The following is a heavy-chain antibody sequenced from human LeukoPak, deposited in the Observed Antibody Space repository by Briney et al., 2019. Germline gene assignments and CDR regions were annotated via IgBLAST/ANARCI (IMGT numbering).Heavy chain of an antibody. CDR2: IYYSGST. D-gene: IGHD4-23*01. Sequence: SETLSLTCTVSGGSISSYYWSWIRQPPGKGLEWIGYIYYSGSTNYNPSLKSRVTISVDTSKNQFSLKLSSVTAADTAVYYCARDEMWGDYGGNPGGAFDIWGQGTMVTVSS. J-gene: IGHJ3*02. CDR3: ARDEMWGDYGGNPGGAFDI. V-gene: IGHV4-59*01. CDR1: GGSISSYY.